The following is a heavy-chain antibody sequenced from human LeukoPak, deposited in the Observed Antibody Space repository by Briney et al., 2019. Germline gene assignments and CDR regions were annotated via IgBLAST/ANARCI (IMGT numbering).Heavy chain of an antibody. CDR2: IYTSGST. CDR3: ARVAPTTIVVVPAAMFYWFDP. J-gene: IGHJ5*02. Sequence: SQTLSLTCTVSGGSISSGSYYWSWIRQPAGKGLKWIGRIYTSGSTNYNPSLKSRVTISVDTSKNQFSLKLSSVTAADTAVYYCARVAPTTIVVVPAAMFYWFDPWGQGTLVIVSS. CDR1: GGSISSGSYY. V-gene: IGHV4-61*02. D-gene: IGHD2-2*01.